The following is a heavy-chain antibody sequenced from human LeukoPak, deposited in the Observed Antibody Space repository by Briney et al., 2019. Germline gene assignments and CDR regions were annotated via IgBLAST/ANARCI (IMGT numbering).Heavy chain of an antibody. Sequence: SQTLSLTCTVSGGSIGSGSYYWSWIRQPAGKGLEWIGRIYTSGSTNYNPSLKSRVTISVDTSKNQFSLKLSSVTAADTAVYYCARGIMGTHFDWLTKGYYYYYMDVWGKGTTVTISS. D-gene: IGHD3-9*01. J-gene: IGHJ6*03. V-gene: IGHV4-61*02. CDR3: ARGIMGTHFDWLTKGYYYYYMDV. CDR2: IYTSGST. CDR1: GGSIGSGSYY.